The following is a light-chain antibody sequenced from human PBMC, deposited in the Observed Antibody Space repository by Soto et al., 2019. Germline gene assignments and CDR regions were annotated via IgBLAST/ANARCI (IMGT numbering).Light chain of an antibody. Sequence: QSALTQPASVSGSPGQSIIISCSGTSSDIGGYNYVSWYQQHPGKAPKLMIYDVTNRPSGVSNRFSGSKSGITASLTISGLKDEDEADYYCCSYTSSSTLVFGGGTKLTVL. J-gene: IGLJ2*01. CDR3: CSYTSSSTLV. V-gene: IGLV2-14*03. CDR1: SSDIGGYNY. CDR2: DVT.